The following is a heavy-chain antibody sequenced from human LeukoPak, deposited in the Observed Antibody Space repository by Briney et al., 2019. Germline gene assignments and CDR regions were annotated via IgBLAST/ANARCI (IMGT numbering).Heavy chain of an antibody. CDR3: ARQENYYYSSTYLDY. D-gene: IGHD3-22*01. CDR1: GYIFTNYW. V-gene: IGHV5-51*01. Sequence: PGASLHISCKGSGYIFTNYWIGWVRQLPGKGLEWMGIIYPGDSDTRYSPSFQGQVTISADKSISTAYLQWSSLKASDTAMYYCARQENYYYSSTYLDYWGQGTLVTVSS. J-gene: IGHJ4*02. CDR2: IYPGDSDT.